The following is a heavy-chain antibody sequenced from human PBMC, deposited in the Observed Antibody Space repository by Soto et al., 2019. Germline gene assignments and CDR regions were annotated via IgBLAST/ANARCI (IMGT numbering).Heavy chain of an antibody. CDR1: GGSISSYY. J-gene: IGHJ5*02. CDR3: ARSIQYSSSLVWFDP. V-gene: IGHV4-59*01. D-gene: IGHD6-13*01. CDR2: IYYSGST. Sequence: SETLSLTCTVSGGSISSYYWSWIRQPPGKGLEWIGYIYYSGSTNYNPSLKSRVTISVDTSKNQFSLELSSVTAADTAVYYCARSIQYSSSLVWFDPWGQGTLVTVSS.